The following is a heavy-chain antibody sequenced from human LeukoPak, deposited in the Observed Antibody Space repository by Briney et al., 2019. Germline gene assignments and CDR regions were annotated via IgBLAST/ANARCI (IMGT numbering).Heavy chain of an antibody. Sequence: PGGSLRLSCAASGFTFSSYSMNRVRQAPGKGLEWVSSISSSSSYIYYADSVKGRFTISGDNAKNSLYLQMNSLRAEDTAVYYCARAGDVDTAMVTGDYFDYWGQGTLVTVSS. D-gene: IGHD5-18*01. J-gene: IGHJ4*02. CDR3: ARAGDVDTAMVTGDYFDY. V-gene: IGHV3-21*01. CDR2: ISSSSSYI. CDR1: GFTFSSYS.